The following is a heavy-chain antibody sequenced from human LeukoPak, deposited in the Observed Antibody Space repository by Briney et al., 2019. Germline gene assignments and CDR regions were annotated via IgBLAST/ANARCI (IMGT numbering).Heavy chain of an antibody. D-gene: IGHD3-22*01. CDR2: IYYSGST. J-gene: IGHJ4*02. V-gene: IGHV4-59*01. Sequence: SETLSLTCTVSGGSISYYYWSWIRQPPGKGLEWIGYIYYSGSTNYNPSLKSRVTISVDTSKNQFSLKLSSVTAADTAVYYCARDRGDYDSSGYYGYFDYWGQGALVTVSS. CDR3: ARDRGDYDSSGYYGYFDY. CDR1: GGSISYYY.